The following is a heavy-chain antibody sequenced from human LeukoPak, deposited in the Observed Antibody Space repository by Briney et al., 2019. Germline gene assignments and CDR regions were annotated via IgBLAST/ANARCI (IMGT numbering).Heavy chain of an antibody. D-gene: IGHD6-19*01. Sequence: PSETLSLTCTVSGVSINSYYWSWIRQPPGKGLEWIGYIYYSGNTNYNTNYNPSLKSRVTISVDTSKNQFSLKLSSVTAADTAVYHCARGGNQQWLVDYWGQGTLVTVSS. CDR1: GVSINSYY. CDR3: ARGGNQQWLVDY. CDR2: IYYSGNTNYNT. V-gene: IGHV4-59*01. J-gene: IGHJ4*02.